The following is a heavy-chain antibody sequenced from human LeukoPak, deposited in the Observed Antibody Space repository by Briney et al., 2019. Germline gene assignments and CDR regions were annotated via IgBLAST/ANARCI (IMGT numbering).Heavy chain of an antibody. CDR2: IYYSGST. J-gene: IGHJ3*02. CDR3: ARHTIQHDAFDI. V-gene: IGHV4-39*01. D-gene: IGHD1-1*01. CDR1: VGSISSSSYY. Sequence: PSETLSLTCSVWVGSISSSSYYWGWIRQPPGKGLEWIGSIYYSGSTYYNPSLKSRVTISVDTSKNQFSLKLSSVTAADTAVYYCARHTIQHDAFDIWGQGTMVTVSS.